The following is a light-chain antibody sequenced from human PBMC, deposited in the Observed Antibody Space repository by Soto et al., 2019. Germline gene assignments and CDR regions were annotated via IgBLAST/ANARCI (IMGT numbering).Light chain of an antibody. V-gene: IGLV2-8*01. Sequence: HSVLTQPPSASGSPGQSVTISCSGTSSDVGGYNYVSWYQQHPGKAPKLMIYEVSKRPSGVPDRFSGSKSGNTASLTVSGLQAEDEADYYCSSYAGSNNLGVFGGGTKLTVL. J-gene: IGLJ2*01. CDR1: SSDVGGYNY. CDR2: EVS. CDR3: SSYAGSNNLGV.